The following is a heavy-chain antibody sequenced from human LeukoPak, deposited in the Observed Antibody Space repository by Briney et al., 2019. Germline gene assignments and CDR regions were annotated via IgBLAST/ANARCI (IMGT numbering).Heavy chain of an antibody. CDR3: ARDAAGNPPFYYFDY. CDR1: GFTFSSYA. CDR2: IPYDGINK. D-gene: IGHD6-19*01. J-gene: IGHJ4*02. Sequence: GGSLRLSCAASGFTFSSYAMHWVRQAPGKGLEWVAVIPYDGINKYYADSVKGRFTISRDNSKNTVYPQMNSLRAEDTAVYYCARDAAGNPPFYYFDYWGQGTLVTVSS. V-gene: IGHV3-30*04.